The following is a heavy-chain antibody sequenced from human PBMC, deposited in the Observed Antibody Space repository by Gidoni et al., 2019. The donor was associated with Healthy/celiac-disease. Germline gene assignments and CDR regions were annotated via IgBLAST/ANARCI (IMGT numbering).Heavy chain of an antibody. D-gene: IGHD6-13*01. CDR3: ARDLLKQQLLTWFDP. Sequence: CAASGLTFSSYAMHWVRQAPGKGLEWVAMISYDGSNNYYAYSVKGQFTISRDNSKNTLYLEMNILRAEYTAVYYCARDLLKQQLLTWFDPWGQGTLVTVSA. CDR2: ISYDGSNN. J-gene: IGHJ5*02. CDR1: GLTFSSYA. V-gene: IGHV3-30*04.